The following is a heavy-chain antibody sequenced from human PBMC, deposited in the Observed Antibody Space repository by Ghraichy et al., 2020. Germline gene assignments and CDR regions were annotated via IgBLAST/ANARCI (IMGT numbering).Heavy chain of an antibody. CDR1: SGAFAGYY. J-gene: IGHJ4*02. V-gene: IGHV4-34*01. D-gene: IGHD4-17*01. CDR3: ARYWGGYGLWSSIDF. CDR2: VSHGGNT. Sequence: SETLSLTCAVDSGAFAGYYWTWIRQPPGKALEWVGEVSHGGNTHYNPSLNGRVSVSLSRSRNQFSLNMTSVTASDTAVYYCARYWGGYGLWSSIDFWGQGILVSVSS.